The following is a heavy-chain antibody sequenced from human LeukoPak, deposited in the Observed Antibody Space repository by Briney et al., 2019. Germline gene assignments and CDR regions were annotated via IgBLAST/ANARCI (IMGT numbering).Heavy chain of an antibody. Sequence: GGNLRLSCAASGFTFSSYGMSWVRQAPGKGLEWVSAISGSGGSTYYADSVKGRFTISRDNSKNTLYLQMNSLRAENTAVYYCAKLGTITMVRGVTYTPGYWGQGTLVTVSS. CDR2: ISGSGGST. V-gene: IGHV3-23*01. J-gene: IGHJ4*02. CDR1: GFTFSSYG. D-gene: IGHD3-10*01. CDR3: AKLGTITMVRGVTYTPGY.